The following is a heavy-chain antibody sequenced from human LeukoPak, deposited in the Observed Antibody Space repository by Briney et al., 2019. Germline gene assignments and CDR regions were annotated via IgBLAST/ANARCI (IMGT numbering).Heavy chain of an antibody. CDR2: INPNSGGT. Sequence: ASVKVSCKASGYTFTGYYMHWVRQAPGQGLEWMGWINPNSGGTNYAQKFQGRVTMTRDTSISTAYMELRSLRSDDTAVYYCARDYYDSSGPMGTTDYWGQGTLVTVSS. CDR1: GYTFTGYY. J-gene: IGHJ4*02. D-gene: IGHD3-22*01. CDR3: ARDYYDSSGPMGTTDY. V-gene: IGHV1-2*02.